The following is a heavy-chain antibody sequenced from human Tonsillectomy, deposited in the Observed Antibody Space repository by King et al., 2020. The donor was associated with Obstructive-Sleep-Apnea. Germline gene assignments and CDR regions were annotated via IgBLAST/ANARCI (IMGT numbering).Heavy chain of an antibody. CDR1: GGTFSSYA. J-gene: IGHJ6*02. CDR2: IIPIFGTA. CDR3: ATSTVTGVYYYYGMDV. V-gene: IGHV1-69*12. Sequence: QLVQSGAEVKKPGSSVKVSCKASGGTFSSYAISWVRQAPGQGLEWMGGIIPIFGTANYAQKFQGRVTITADESTSTAYMELSSRRSEDTALYYCATSTVTGVYYYYGMDVWGQGTTVTVSS. D-gene: IGHD4-11*01.